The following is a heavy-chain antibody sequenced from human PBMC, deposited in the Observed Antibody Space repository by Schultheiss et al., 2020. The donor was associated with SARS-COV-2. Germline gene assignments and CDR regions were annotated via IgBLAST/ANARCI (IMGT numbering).Heavy chain of an antibody. CDR1: GYTFTSYG. Sequence: ASVKVSCKASGYTFTSYGIDWVRQAPGQGLEWMGWISAYNGDTNYAQKLQGRVTMTTDTSTSTAYMELRSLRSDDTAVYYCASLGVGASHFDYWGQGTLVTVSS. CDR3: ASLGVGASHFDY. J-gene: IGHJ4*02. V-gene: IGHV1-18*01. CDR2: ISAYNGDT. D-gene: IGHD1-26*01.